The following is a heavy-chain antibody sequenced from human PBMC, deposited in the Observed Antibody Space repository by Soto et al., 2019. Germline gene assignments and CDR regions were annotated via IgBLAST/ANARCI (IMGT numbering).Heavy chain of an antibody. J-gene: IGHJ4*02. Sequence: VKLLQSGGGLVQPGGSLRLSSAASGFTFSTYAMTWVRPAPGRGLEWVSTILHDETPFYTDSVKGRFTISRDNVRGTLYLQMNGLRVEDAALYVCAKDLFPTSGQRFFFESWGQGSLVTVSS. V-gene: IGHV3-23*01. CDR2: ILHDETP. CDR3: AKDLFPTSGQRFFFES. D-gene: IGHD2-21*01. CDR1: GFTFSTYA.